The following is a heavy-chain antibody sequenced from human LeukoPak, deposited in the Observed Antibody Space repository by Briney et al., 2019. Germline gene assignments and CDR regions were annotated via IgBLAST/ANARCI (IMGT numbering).Heavy chain of an antibody. V-gene: IGHV3-23*01. CDR3: GKTTVGYSSGQKPAWPVDY. Sequence: GGSLRLSCAASGFTFGSHAMYWVRQAPGKGLEWVAGIFGSGGSPDYADPVKGRFTSSRDNSRNTVYLQSNSLRAEDTAVYYCGKTTVGYSSGQKPAWPVDYWGQGTLVTVSS. D-gene: IGHD5-18*01. CDR2: IFGSGGSP. J-gene: IGHJ4*02. CDR1: GFTFGSHA.